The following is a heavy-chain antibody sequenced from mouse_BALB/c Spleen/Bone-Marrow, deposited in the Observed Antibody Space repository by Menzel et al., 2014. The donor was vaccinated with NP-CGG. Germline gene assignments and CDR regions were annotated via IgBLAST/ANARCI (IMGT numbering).Heavy chain of an antibody. D-gene: IGHD3-2*01. J-gene: IGHJ2*01. CDR2: ISYSGST. CDR1: GDSITSGY. CDR3: ARRQLGLQYYFDY. V-gene: IGHV3-8*02. Sequence: EVKLMESGPSLVKPSQTLSLTCSVTGDSITSGYWNWIRKFPGNKLEYMGYISYSGSTYYNPSLKSRISITRDTSKNQYYLQLNSVTTEDTDTYYCARRQLGLQYYFDYWGQGTTLTVSS.